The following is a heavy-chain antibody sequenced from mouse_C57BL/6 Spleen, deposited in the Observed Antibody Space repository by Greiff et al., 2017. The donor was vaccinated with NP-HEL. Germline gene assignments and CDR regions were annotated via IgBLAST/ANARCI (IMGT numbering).Heavy chain of an antibody. CDR3: AREYYYGSRYYFDY. CDR2: ISDGGSYT. D-gene: IGHD1-1*01. J-gene: IGHJ2*01. Sequence: DVMLVESGGGLVKPGGSLKLSCAASGFTFSSYAMSWVRQTPEKRLEWVATISDGGSYTYYPDNVKGRFTISRDNAKNNLYLQMSHLKSEDTAMYYCAREYYYGSRYYFDYWGQGTTLTVSS. CDR1: GFTFSSYA. V-gene: IGHV5-4*01.